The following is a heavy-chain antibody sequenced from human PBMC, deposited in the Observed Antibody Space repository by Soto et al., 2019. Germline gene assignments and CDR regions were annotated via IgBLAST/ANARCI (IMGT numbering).Heavy chain of an antibody. J-gene: IGHJ3*02. Sequence: SETLSLTCTVSGGSISSSSYYWGWIRQPPGKGLEWIGSIYYSGSTYYNPSLKSRVTISVDTSKNQFSLKLSSVTAADTAVYYCARLGMRGRGYAFDIWGQGTMVTVS. CDR1: GGSISSSSYY. D-gene: IGHD7-27*01. CDR2: IYYSGST. V-gene: IGHV4-39*01. CDR3: ARLGMRGRGYAFDI.